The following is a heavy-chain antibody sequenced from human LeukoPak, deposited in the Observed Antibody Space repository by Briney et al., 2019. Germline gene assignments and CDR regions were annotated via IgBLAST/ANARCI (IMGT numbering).Heavy chain of an antibody. CDR3: TSHAAFDP. CDR2: IKSKNVGGTT. V-gene: IGHV3-15*01. CDR1: GFTFSNAC. Sequence: GGSLRLSCAASGFTFSNACKNVVRQAPCKGLEWVGRIKSKNVGGTTDYAAPVKGRFTISRDDSKNTVYLQMNSLKIEDTAVYYCTSHAAFDPWGQGTLVTVSS. J-gene: IGHJ5*02.